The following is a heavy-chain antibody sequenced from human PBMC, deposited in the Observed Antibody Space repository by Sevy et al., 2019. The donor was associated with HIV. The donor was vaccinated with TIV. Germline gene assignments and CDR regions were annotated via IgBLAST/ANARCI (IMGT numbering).Heavy chain of an antibody. V-gene: IGHV3-53*01. CDR2: VYSGGAT. CDR1: GFTLTNEF. CDR3: AGVGYCRGGTCFSGFYYAMDV. J-gene: IGHJ6*02. D-gene: IGHD2-15*01. Sequence: GGSLRLSCAVSGFTLTNEFFSWVRQAPGKGLEWVAVVYSGGATYYADSVKGRFTISRDKSKSTLFFQMKSLRAEDTAVDYCAGVGYCRGGTCFSGFYYAMDVWGQGTTVTVSS.